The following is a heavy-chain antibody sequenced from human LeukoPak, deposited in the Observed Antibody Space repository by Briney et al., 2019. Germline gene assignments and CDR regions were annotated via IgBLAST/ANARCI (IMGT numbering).Heavy chain of an antibody. J-gene: IGHJ4*02. V-gene: IGHV3-7*01. CDR3: AREGPGDDFDY. CDR2: IKQDGSEK. CDR1: GFTFSTYW. D-gene: IGHD7-27*01. Sequence: GGSVRLSCATSGFTFSTYWMSWVRQAPGKGLEWVANIKQDGSEKYYVDSVKGRFTISRDNAKNSLYLQMNSLRAEDTAVYYCAREGPGDDFDYWGQGTLVTVSS.